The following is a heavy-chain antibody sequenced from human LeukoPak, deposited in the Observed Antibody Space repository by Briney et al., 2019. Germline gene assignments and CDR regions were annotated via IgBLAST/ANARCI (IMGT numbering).Heavy chain of an antibody. CDR1: GGSISSSSYY. CDR2: INYSGST. V-gene: IGHV4-39*01. D-gene: IGHD2-2*01. J-gene: IGHJ4*02. Sequence: PSETLSLTCTVSGGSISSSSYYWGWIRQPPGKGLEWIGSINYSGSTYYNPSLKSRVTIFVDTSKNQFSLKLSSVTAADTAVYYCARVDIVVVPSANFDCWGQGTLVTVS. CDR3: ARVDIVVVPSANFDC.